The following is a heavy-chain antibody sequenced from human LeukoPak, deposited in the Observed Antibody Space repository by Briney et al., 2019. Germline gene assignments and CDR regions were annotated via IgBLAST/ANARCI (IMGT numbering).Heavy chain of an antibody. CDR1: GFTFSDYR. V-gene: IGHV3-11*06. D-gene: IGHD2-15*01. J-gene: IGHJ2*01. CDR3: ASMGYCSGGSCYSGRDWYFDL. Sequence: GGSLRLSCAASGFTFSDYRMSWIRQAPGKGLEWVSYISSSSSNTNYADSVKGRFTISRDNSKNTLYLQMNSLRAEDTAVYYCASMGYCSGGSCYSGRDWYFDLWGRGTLVTVSS. CDR2: ISSSSSNT.